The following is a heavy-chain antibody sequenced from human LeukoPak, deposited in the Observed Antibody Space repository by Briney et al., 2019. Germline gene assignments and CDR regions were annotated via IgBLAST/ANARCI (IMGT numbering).Heavy chain of an antibody. CDR1: GYTFTGYY. J-gene: IGHJ3*02. Sequence: ASVKVSCMASGYTFTGYYMHWVRQAPGQGLEWMGWINPNSGGTNYAQKFQGRVTMTRDTSISTAYMELSRLRFDDTAVYYCARVGSSGYYFHDAFDIWGQGTVVTVSS. CDR2: INPNSGGT. CDR3: ARVGSSGYYFHDAFDI. D-gene: IGHD3-22*01. V-gene: IGHV1-2*02.